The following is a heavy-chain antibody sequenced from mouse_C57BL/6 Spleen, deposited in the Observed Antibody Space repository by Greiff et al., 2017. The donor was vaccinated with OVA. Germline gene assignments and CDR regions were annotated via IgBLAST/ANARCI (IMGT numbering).Heavy chain of an antibody. Sequence: EVMLVESGGGLVKPGGSLKLSCAASGFPFSDYGMHWVRQAPEKGLEWVAYISSGSSTIYYADPVKGRFTISRDNAKNTLFLQMTSLRSEDTAMYYCARCGTLPWFAYWGQGTLVTVSA. V-gene: IGHV5-17*01. J-gene: IGHJ3*01. CDR1: GFPFSDYG. CDR2: ISSGSSTI. D-gene: IGHD1-1*01. CDR3: ARCGTLPWFAY.